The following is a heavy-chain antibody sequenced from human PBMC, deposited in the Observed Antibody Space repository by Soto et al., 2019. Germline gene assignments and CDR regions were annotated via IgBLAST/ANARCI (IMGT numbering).Heavy chain of an antibody. J-gene: IGHJ4*02. D-gene: IGHD3-16*01. V-gene: IGHV1-2*02. CDR3: AKLMITFRGVLDDS. Sequence: ASVKVSFKASGYSFSDFYLHWVRQAPGQGLEWMGWIFPNTGATKYAQKFQGRVTMTRDTSINTAYMEVSGLTSDDTAVYYCAKLMITFRGVLDDSWGQGTLVTLSS. CDR1: GYSFSDFY. CDR2: IFPNTGAT.